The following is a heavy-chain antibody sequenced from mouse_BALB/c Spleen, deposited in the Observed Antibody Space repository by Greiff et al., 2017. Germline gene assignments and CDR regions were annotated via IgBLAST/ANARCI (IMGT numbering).Heavy chain of an antibody. V-gene: IGHV14-1*02. CDR1: GFNIKDYY. J-gene: IGHJ3*01. Sequence: EVKLMESGAELVRPGALVKLSCKASGFNIKDYYMHWVKQRPEQGLEWIGWIDPENGNTIYDPKVQGKASITADTSSNTSYLRLSSLTSEDTAVYYCARGGRYDVWFAYWGQGTLVTVSA. D-gene: IGHD2-14*01. CDR3: ARGGRYDVWFAY. CDR2: IDPENGNT.